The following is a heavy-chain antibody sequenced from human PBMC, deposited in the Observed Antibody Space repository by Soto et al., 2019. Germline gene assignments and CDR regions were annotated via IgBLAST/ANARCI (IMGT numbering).Heavy chain of an antibody. CDR2: ISAYNGNT. Sequence: GASVKVSCKASGYTFTSYGISWVRQAPGQGLEWMGWISAYNGNTNYAQKLQGRVTMTTDTSTSTAYMELRSLRSDDTAVYYCARDVLLWSRNYYYYGMDVWGQGTTVTVSS. CDR1: GYTFTSYG. V-gene: IGHV1-18*01. J-gene: IGHJ6*02. D-gene: IGHD3-10*01. CDR3: ARDVLLWSRNYYYYGMDV.